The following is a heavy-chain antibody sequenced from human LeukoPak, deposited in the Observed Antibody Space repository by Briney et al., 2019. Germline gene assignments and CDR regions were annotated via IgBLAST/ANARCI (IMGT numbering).Heavy chain of an antibody. CDR3: ARAPHFFDISGSRYYFDY. CDR2: LYYSGST. V-gene: IGHV4-39*07. D-gene: IGHD3-22*01. J-gene: IGHJ4*02. CDR1: GGSISSSNYY. Sequence: PSETLSLTCTVSGGSISSSNYYWGWIRQPPGKGLEWIGSLYYSGSTYYNPSLKSRVTISVDTSKNQFSLKLSSVTAADTAVYFCARAPHFFDISGSRYYFDYWGQGTLVTVSS.